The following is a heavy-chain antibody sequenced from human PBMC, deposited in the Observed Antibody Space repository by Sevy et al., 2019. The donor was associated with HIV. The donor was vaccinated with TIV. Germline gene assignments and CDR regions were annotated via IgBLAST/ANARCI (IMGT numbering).Heavy chain of an antibody. CDR1: GFSFSGYS. V-gene: IGHV3-21*01. D-gene: IGHD2-8*01. CDR2: IDTSSAYI. J-gene: IGHJ6*02. CDR3: ARVNCTNGVCFQGYYYYGLDV. Sequence: GGSLRLSCAASGFSFSGYSFNWVRQAPGKGLEWVSSIDTSSAYIYYEDSVKVRFTISRDNAKSSLYLQMSSLRAEDTAVYFCARVNCTNGVCFQGYYYYGLDVWGQGTTVTVSS.